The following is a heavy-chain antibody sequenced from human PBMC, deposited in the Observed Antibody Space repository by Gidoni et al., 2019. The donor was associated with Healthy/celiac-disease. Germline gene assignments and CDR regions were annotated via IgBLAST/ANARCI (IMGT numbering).Heavy chain of an antibody. CDR2: INPNSGGT. V-gene: IGHV1-2*02. CDR3: ARDSPTYGDYEGYYYGMDV. D-gene: IGHD4-17*01. J-gene: IGHJ6*02. Sequence: QVQLVQSGADVKKPGASVKVSCKASGYTFTGYYLHWVRQAPGQGLEWMGWINPNSGGTNYAQKFQGRVTMTRDTSISTAYMELSRLRSDDTAVYYCARDSPTYGDYEGYYYGMDVWGQGTTVTVSS. CDR1: GYTFTGYY.